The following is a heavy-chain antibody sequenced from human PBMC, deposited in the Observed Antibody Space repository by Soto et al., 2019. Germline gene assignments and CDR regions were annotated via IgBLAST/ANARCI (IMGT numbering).Heavy chain of an antibody. CDR2: IIPILGIA. D-gene: IGHD1-26*01. Sequence: QVQLVQSGAEVKKPGSSVKVSCKASGGTFSSYTISWVRQAPGQGLEWMGRIIPILGIANYAQKFQGRVTITADKSTSTAYMELSSLRSEDTAVYYCASSGDGQAYDITATEGNFDYWGQGTLVTVSS. CDR1: GGTFSSYT. V-gene: IGHV1-69*02. J-gene: IGHJ4*02. CDR3: ASSGDGQAYDITATEGNFDY.